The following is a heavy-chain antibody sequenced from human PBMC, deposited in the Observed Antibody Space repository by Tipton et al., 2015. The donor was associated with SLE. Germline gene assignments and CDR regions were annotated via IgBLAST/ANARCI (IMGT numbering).Heavy chain of an antibody. CDR2: INHSGST. Sequence: TLSLTCAVYGGSFSGYYWSWIRQPPGKGLEWIGEINHSGSTNYNPSLKSRVTISVDTSKNQFSLKLSSVTAADTAVYYCARDGGSDSLKYCMSTSCPLAYWGQGTLVTVSS. D-gene: IGHD2-2*01. V-gene: IGHV4-34*01. CDR1: GGSFSGYY. J-gene: IGHJ4*02. CDR3: ARDGGSDSLKYCMSTSCPLAY.